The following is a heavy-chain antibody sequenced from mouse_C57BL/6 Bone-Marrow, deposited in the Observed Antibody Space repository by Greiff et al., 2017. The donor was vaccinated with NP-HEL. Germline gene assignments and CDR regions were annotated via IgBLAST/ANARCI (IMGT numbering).Heavy chain of an antibody. CDR1: GYSITSDY. D-gene: IGHD3-2*02. Sequence: VQLKESGPGLTKPSQTLSLTCSVTGYSITSDYWNWTRKFPGNKLEYMGYISYGGSTYYNPSLKSRISITRDTSKNQYYLQLNSVTTEDTATYYCARTPAQATFDYWGQGTTLTVSS. CDR2: ISYGGST. CDR3: ARTPAQATFDY. J-gene: IGHJ2*01. V-gene: IGHV3-8*01.